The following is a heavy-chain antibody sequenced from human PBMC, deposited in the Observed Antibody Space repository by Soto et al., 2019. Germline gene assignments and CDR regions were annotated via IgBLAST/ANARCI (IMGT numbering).Heavy chain of an antibody. Sequence: QVQLVQSGAEVKKPGASVKVSCKASGYTFTNFVMHWVRQAPGDRLEWMGWINAANGNTKYSQKFQGRVIISMDTTASTAYLELSSLTSEDTAVYYCARDYPYCTGGSGSGYWGQGTVVIVSS. CDR1: GYTFTNFV. CDR2: INAANGNT. J-gene: IGHJ4*02. V-gene: IGHV1-3*01. D-gene: IGHD2-15*01. CDR3: ARDYPYCTGGSGSGY.